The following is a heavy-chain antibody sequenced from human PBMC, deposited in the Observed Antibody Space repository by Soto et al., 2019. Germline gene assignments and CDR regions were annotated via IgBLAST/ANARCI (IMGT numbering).Heavy chain of an antibody. V-gene: IGHV1-69*06. J-gene: IGHJ4*02. Sequence: SVKVSCKASGGTSSSPGISWVRQAPGQGLDWMGVIIPLYGTVNYAQKFQGRVSITADKSASTAYMDLHSLRSDDTAVSYCARGGGIRGVSPSHFGIWGQGTQVSVSS. CDR2: IIPLYGTV. CDR1: GGTSSSPG. CDR3: ARGGGIRGVSPSHFGI. D-gene: IGHD3-10*01.